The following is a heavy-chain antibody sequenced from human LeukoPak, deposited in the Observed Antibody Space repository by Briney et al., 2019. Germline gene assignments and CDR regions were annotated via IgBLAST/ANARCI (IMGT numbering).Heavy chain of an antibody. V-gene: IGHV1-2*06. Sequence: ASVKVSCKASGYTFTGYYMHWVRQAPGQGLEWMGRINPNSGGTNYAQKFQGRVTMTRDTSISTAYMELSRLRSDDTAVYYCARAGGPTATKYYFDYWGQGTLVTVSS. CDR3: ARAGGPTATKYYFDY. J-gene: IGHJ4*02. CDR2: INPNSGGT. D-gene: IGHD4-17*01. CDR1: GYTFTGYY.